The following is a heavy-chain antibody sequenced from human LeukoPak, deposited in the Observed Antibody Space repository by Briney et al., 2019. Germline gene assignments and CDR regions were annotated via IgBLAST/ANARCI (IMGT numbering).Heavy chain of an antibody. CDR1: GFTFSSYS. CDR2: ISSSSSSYI. Sequence: GGSLRLSCAASGFTFSSYSMNWVRQAPGKGLEWVSSISSSSSSYIYYADSVKGRFTISRDNAKNSLYLQMNSLRAEDTAVYYCARVKSSGSYRGGDAFDVWGQGTMVTVSS. D-gene: IGHD3-10*01. J-gene: IGHJ3*01. CDR3: ARVKSSGSYRGGDAFDV. V-gene: IGHV3-21*01.